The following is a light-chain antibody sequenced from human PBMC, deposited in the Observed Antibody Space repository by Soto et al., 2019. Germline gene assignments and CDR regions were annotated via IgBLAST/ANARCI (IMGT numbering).Light chain of an antibody. J-gene: IGKJ2*01. CDR1: QSVSSSY. CDR3: QQYGSSPYT. Sequence: EIVLTQSPGTLSLSPGERATLSCRASQSVSSSYLAWYQQKPGQAPRLLIYGASSRATGIPDRFSGSGSGTDSTLTISRLEPEEFAVYYCQQYGSSPYTFGQGTKLETK. V-gene: IGKV3-20*01. CDR2: GAS.